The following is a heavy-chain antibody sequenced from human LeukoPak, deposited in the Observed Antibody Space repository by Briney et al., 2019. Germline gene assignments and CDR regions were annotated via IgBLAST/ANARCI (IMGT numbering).Heavy chain of an antibody. CDR2: ISWNSGSI. J-gene: IGHJ4*02. V-gene: IGHV3-9*01. CDR3: ARDYCSSTSCLFDY. CDR1: GFTFDDYA. Sequence: PGGSLRLSCAASGFTFDDYAMHWVRQAPGKGLEWVSGISWNSGSIGYADSVKGRFTISRDNAKNSLYLQMNSLRAEDTAVYYCARDYCSSTSCLFDYWGQGTLVTVSS. D-gene: IGHD2-2*01.